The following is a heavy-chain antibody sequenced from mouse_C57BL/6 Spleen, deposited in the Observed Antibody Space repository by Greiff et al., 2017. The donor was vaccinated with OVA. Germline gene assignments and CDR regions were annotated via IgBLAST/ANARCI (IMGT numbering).Heavy chain of an antibody. D-gene: IGHD2-1*01. J-gene: IGHJ4*01. CDR3: ARRAPYGNYAMDY. Sequence: QVQLQQSGAELVKPGASVKISCKASGYAFSSYWMNWVKQRPGKGLEWIGQIYPGDGDTNYNGKFKGKATLTADKSSSTAYMQLSSLTSEDSAVYFCARRAPYGNYAMDYWGQGTSVTVSS. CDR1: GYAFSSYW. V-gene: IGHV1-80*01. CDR2: IYPGDGDT.